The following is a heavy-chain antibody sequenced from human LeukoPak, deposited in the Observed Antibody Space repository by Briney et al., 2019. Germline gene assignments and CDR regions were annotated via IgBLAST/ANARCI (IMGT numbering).Heavy chain of an antibody. CDR1: GFTFSNAW. Sequence: GGSLRLSCAASGFTFSNAWMSWVRQAPGKGLEWVGRIKSKSDGGTTDYAAPVRGRFTISRDDSKNTLYLQMNSLKTEDTAVYYCTIATKTDYYGSGSYSFDFWGQGTLVIVSS. V-gene: IGHV3-15*01. D-gene: IGHD3-10*01. CDR3: TIATKTDYYGSGSYSFDF. CDR2: IKSKSDGGTT. J-gene: IGHJ4*02.